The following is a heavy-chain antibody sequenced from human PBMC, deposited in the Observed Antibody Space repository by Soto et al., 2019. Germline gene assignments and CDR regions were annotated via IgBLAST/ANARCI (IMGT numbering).Heavy chain of an antibody. Sequence: QVQLVESGGGVVQPGRSLRLSCAASGFTFRHYGMHWVRQAPGKGLEWVAVIWYDGTNKYYVDSVKGRLTISRDNSKNTLYLQMSSLRAEDTAVYYCARDRERYDYGSGSYASDYWGQGTLVTVSS. CDR2: IWYDGTNK. J-gene: IGHJ4*02. CDR3: ARDRERYDYGSGSYASDY. V-gene: IGHV3-33*01. CDR1: GFTFRHYG. D-gene: IGHD3-10*01.